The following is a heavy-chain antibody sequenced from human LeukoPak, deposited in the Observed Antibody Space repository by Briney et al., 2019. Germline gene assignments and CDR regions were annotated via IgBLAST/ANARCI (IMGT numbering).Heavy chain of an antibody. CDR3: ARGGLPGGFDY. J-gene: IGHJ4*02. CDR1: GFTFSSHW. Sequence: GGSLRLSCAASGFTFSSHWMFWVRQAPGKGLVWVSHIKGDGTTIAYADSVKGRFTISRDNAESTLYLQLNSLRVDDTAVYYCARGGLPGGFDYWGQGALVTVSS. V-gene: IGHV3-74*01. D-gene: IGHD2-15*01. CDR2: IKGDGTTI.